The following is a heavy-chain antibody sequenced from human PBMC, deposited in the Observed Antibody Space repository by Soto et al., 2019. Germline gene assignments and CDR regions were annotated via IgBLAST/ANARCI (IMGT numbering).Heavy chain of an antibody. CDR2: IIPIFGTA. V-gene: IGHV1-69*12. Sequence: QVQLVQSGAEVKKPGSSVKVSCKASGGTFSSYAISWVRQAPGQGLEWMGGIIPIFGTANYAQKFPGRVTITADESTSTAYMELSSLRSEDTAVYYCARDRRPDGEYYFDYWGQGTLVTVSS. J-gene: IGHJ4*02. CDR1: GGTFSSYA. D-gene: IGHD6-6*01. CDR3: ARDRRPDGEYYFDY.